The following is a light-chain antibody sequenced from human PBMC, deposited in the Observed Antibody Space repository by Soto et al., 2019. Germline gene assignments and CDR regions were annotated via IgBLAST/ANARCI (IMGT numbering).Light chain of an antibody. CDR1: QSVRSSH. J-gene: IGKJ4*01. V-gene: IGKV3-20*01. CDR2: GAS. CDR3: QQYNSSPLT. Sequence: EIVLTHSPGTLSLSPGERATLSCSSSQSVRSSHLAWYQQKPGQAPRLLIYGASGRATGIPDRFSGSGSGTDFTLTISRLEPEDFAVYYCQQYNSSPLTFGGGTKVDIK.